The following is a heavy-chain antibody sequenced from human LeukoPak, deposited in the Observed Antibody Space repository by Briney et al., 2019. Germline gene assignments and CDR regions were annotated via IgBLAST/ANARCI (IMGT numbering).Heavy chain of an antibody. CDR2: ISGPGGGT. D-gene: IGHD3-10*01. CDR1: GFTFDFSDYV. Sequence: GGSLRLSCVGSGFTFDFSDYVMGWVRQTPGKGLQWISAISGPGGGTYYADSVEGRFTISRDNSKNTLFLQMNSLRAEDTAKYYCAVIDSTLVRFDFWGRGTHVIVSS. CDR3: AVIDSTLVRFDF. J-gene: IGHJ4*02. V-gene: IGHV3-23*01.